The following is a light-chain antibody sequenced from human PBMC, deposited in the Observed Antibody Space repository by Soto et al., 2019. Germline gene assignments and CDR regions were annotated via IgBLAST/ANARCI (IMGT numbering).Light chain of an antibody. CDR3: QVYVASPT. CDR1: QSVSTGH. J-gene: IGKJ5*01. Sequence: EIVLTQSPGTLSLSPGERATLSCRASQSVSTGHLAWYQQKPGQAPRLLIHGVSSRVTGIPDRFSGSGSGTDFTLTINRLEPEDFAVYSCQVYVASPTFGQGTRLEIK. CDR2: GVS. V-gene: IGKV3-20*01.